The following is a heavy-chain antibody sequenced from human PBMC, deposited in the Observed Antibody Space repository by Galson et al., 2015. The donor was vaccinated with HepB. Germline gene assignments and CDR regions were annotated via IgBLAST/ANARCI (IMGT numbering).Heavy chain of an antibody. CDR2: ISYDGSNK. J-gene: IGHJ6*02. Sequence: SLRLSCAASGFTFSSYGMHWVRQAPGKGLEWVAVISYDGSNKYYADSVKGRFTISRDNSKNTLYLQMNSLRAEDTAVYYCAKNNQVVPAATYYYYYGMDVWGQGTTVTVSS. CDR3: AKNNQVVPAATYYYYYGMDV. V-gene: IGHV3-30*18. CDR1: GFTFSSYG. D-gene: IGHD2-2*01.